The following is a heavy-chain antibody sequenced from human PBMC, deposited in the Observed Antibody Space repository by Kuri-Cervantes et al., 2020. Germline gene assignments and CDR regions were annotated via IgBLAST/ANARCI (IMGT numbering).Heavy chain of an antibody. J-gene: IGHJ4*02. V-gene: IGHV1-18*01. CDR2: ISAYTGNI. CDR3: ASHRYYDSSGYPYYFDY. Sequence: ASVTVSCKASAYTFTSYGISWVRQAPGQGLEWMGWISAYTGNINYVQKLQGRVTITADKSTSTAYMELSSLRSEDTAVYYCASHRYYDSSGYPYYFDYWGQGTLVTVSS. CDR1: AYTFTSYG. D-gene: IGHD3-22*01.